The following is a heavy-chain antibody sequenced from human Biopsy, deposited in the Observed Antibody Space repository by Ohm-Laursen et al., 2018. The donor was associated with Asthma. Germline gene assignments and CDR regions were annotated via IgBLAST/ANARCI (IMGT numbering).Heavy chain of an antibody. D-gene: IGHD6-13*01. CDR1: PGSINDYY. CDR2: VHSSGST. CDR3: ARATSTWSQSGPHFFDH. V-gene: IGHV4-59*01. J-gene: IGHJ5*02. Sequence: TLSLTCTVSPGSINDYYWNWIRQFPGKGLEWIGYVHSSGSTRFNPSLKSRVTVSVDTSVAQVSLKLSSVSAADTAIYYCARATSTWSQSGPHFFDHWGPGTLVTVSS.